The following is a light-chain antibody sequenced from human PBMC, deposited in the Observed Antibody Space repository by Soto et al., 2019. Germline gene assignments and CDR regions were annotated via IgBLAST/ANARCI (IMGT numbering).Light chain of an antibody. V-gene: IGKV3-15*01. CDR2: GAS. J-gene: IGKJ1*01. CDR3: QQYTNWPPWT. Sequence: EIVMTQSPATLSVSPGERATLSCRASQSLSTNLAWYQQKPGQSPRLLIYGASTRATGVPSGFSGSGSGTEFTLTISILQSEDFAVYYCQQYTNWPPWTFGQGTKVVIK. CDR1: QSLSTN.